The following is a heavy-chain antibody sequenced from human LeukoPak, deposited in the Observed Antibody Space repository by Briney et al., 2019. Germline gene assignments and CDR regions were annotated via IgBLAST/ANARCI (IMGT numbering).Heavy chain of an antibody. Sequence: SETLSLTCTLSGGSISGYYWSWIRQPPGKGLEWIGYIYYSGSTKYNTSLKSRVTISVDTSKNQFSLWLSSVTAADTAVYYCARGGLENGYHSNDGFVIWGQGTMVTVSS. D-gene: IGHD3-22*01. CDR2: IYYSGST. CDR1: GGSISGYY. J-gene: IGHJ3*02. V-gene: IGHV4-59*01. CDR3: ARGGLENGYHSNDGFVI.